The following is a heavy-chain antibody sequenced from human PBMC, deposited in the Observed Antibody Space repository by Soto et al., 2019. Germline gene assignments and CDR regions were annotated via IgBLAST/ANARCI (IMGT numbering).Heavy chain of an antibody. V-gene: IGHV3-23*01. Sequence: VGSPRLSCAASGFTFSSNAMSWVRQAPGKGLDWVSGISGSGGSTYYADSVKGRFTISRDNSKNTLYLQMNSLRAEDTAVYYCAKNSVTPAQDSSGYYYAFDYWGQGTLVTVSS. J-gene: IGHJ4*02. CDR1: GFTFSSNA. D-gene: IGHD3-22*01. CDR2: ISGSGGST. CDR3: AKNSVTPAQDSSGYYYAFDY.